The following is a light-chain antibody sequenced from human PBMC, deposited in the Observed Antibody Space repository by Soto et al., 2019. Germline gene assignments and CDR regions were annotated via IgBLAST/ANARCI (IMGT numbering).Light chain of an antibody. V-gene: IGKV2-30*01. CDR3: MQGTHWPLWT. CDR1: QSLVYSDGNTY. Sequence: DVVMTKSPLSLPVTLGQPASISCRSSQSLVYSDGNTYLNWFQQRPGQSPRRLIYKVSNRDSGVPDRFSGSGSGTDFTLKISRVEAEDVGVYYCMQGTHWPLWTFGQGTKVEIK. CDR2: KVS. J-gene: IGKJ1*01.